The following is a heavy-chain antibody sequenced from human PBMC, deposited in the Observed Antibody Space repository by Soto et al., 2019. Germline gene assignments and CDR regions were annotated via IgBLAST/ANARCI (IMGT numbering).Heavy chain of an antibody. J-gene: IGHJ4*02. Sequence: EVQLVESGGALVQPGGSLRLSCAASGFSFSTYSMNWVRQAPGKGLEWVSYINRRSSTTYYADSVKGRFTISRDNAKNSVDLQMNSLRTGDTAVYYCVRDPDRDSSRPPNWGQGTLDTVFS. V-gene: IGHV3-48*01. CDR3: VRDPDRDSSRPPN. CDR1: GFSFSTYS. D-gene: IGHD6-6*01. CDR2: INRRSSTT.